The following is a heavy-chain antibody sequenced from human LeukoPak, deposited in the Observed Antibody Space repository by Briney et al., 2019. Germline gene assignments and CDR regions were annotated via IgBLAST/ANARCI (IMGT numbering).Heavy chain of an antibody. CDR1: GFTFSSYD. J-gene: IGHJ4*02. D-gene: IGHD3-3*01. CDR2: ISYDGSNK. V-gene: IGHV3-30-3*01. CDR3: ARGLYYDFWSGFAY. Sequence: GRSLRLSCAASGFTFSSYDMHWVRQAPGKGLEWVAVISYDGSNKYYADSVKGRFTISRDNSKNTLYLQMNSLRAEDTAVYYCARGLYYDFWSGFAYWGQGTLVTVSS.